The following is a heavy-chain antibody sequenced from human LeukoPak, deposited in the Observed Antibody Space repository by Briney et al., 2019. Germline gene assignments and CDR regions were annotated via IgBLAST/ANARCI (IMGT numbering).Heavy chain of an antibody. CDR2: IWYDGSNK. CDR1: GFTFSSYG. D-gene: IGHD2-15*01. V-gene: IGHV3-33*01. CDR3: ARVACTGNSCRPYHYYGMDV. J-gene: IGHJ6*02. Sequence: GGSLRLSCAASGFTFSSYGMHWVRLVPGKGLEWVAVIWYDGSNKYYADSVRGRFTISRDNSKNTLYLQVNSLRVEDTAVYYCARVACTGNSCRPYHYYGMDVWGQGTSVTVSS.